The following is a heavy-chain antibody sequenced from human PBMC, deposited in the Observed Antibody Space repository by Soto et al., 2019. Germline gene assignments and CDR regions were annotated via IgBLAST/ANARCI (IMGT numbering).Heavy chain of an antibody. V-gene: IGHV3-64D*06. D-gene: IGHD3-22*01. CDR3: VRDYYDSSGPD. J-gene: IGHJ4*02. CDR2: ISRSGDKT. CDR1: GFNFSNYN. Sequence: GGSLRLSCLASGFNFSNYNMHWVRQAPGKGLEYVSEISRSGDKTYYTDSAKDRFIISRDNSKNTLFLQMSSLRVEDTAVYYCVRDYYDSSGPDWGQGSLVTVSS.